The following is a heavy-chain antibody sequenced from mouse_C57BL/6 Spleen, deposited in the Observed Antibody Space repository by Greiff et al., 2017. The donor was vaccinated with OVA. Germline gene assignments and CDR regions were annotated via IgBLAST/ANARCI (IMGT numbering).Heavy chain of an antibody. V-gene: IGHV1-50*01. J-gene: IGHJ4*01. CDR2: IDPSDSYT. D-gene: IGHD2-4*01. Sequence: QVQLQQPGAELVKPGASVKLSCKASGYTFTSYWMQWVKQRPGQGLEWIGEIDPSDSYTNYNQKFKGKATLTVDTSSSTAYMQLSSLTSEDSAVYYWARRSIYYDYDDYAMDYWGQGTSVTVSS. CDR3: ARRSIYYDYDDYAMDY. CDR1: GYTFTSYW.